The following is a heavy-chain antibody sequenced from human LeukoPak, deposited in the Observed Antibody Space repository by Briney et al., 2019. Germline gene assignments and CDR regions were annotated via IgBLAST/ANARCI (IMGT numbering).Heavy chain of an antibody. CDR1: GYTFTSYG. J-gene: IGHJ2*01. CDR2: ISAYNGNT. V-gene: IGHV1-18*01. CDR3: ARDPSRDGYNLPSWYFDL. Sequence: GASVKVSCKASGYTFTSYGISWVRQAPGQGLAWMGWISAYNGNTNYAQKLQGRVTMTTDTSTSTAYMELRSLRSDDTAVYYCARDPSRDGYNLPSWYFDLWGRGTLVTVSS. D-gene: IGHD5-24*01.